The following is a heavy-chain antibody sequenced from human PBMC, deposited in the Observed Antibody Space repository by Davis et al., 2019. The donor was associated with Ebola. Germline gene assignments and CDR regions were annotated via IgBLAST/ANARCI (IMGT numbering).Heavy chain of an antibody. J-gene: IGHJ4*02. V-gene: IGHV3-15*01. Sequence: PGGSLRLSCAAAGFTVSNAWMSWVRQAPGKGLEWVGRIKSKTDGGTTDYAAPVKGRFTISRDDSKNTLYLQMNSLRAEDTAVYYCAKDFSPPYPDYGGTGGFDYWGQGTLVTVSS. D-gene: IGHD4-17*01. CDR1: GFTVSNAW. CDR2: IKSKTDGGTT. CDR3: AKDFSPPYPDYGGTGGFDY.